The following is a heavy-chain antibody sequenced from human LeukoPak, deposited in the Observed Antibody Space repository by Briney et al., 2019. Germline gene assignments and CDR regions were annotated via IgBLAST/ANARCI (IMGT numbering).Heavy chain of an antibody. Sequence: PSETLSLTCTVSGGSISSSSYYWGWLRQPPGKGLEWIGSIYYSGSTYYNPSLKSRVTISVDTSKNQFSLKLSSVTAADTAVYYCARQVAAAGTPIDYWGQGTLVTVSS. CDR3: ARQVAAAGTPIDY. CDR1: GGSISSSSYY. V-gene: IGHV4-39*01. D-gene: IGHD6-13*01. CDR2: IYYSGST. J-gene: IGHJ4*02.